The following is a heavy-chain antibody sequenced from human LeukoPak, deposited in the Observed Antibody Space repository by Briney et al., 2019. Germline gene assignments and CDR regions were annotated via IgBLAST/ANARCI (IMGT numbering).Heavy chain of an antibody. Sequence: GGSLRLSCAASGFIFNNYGIHWIRQTPVKGLEWVAFIQNDGSNKFYADSVQGRFTISRDNSKNMVYLQMNTLRPEDTAVYYCARDSGFSGTQRGEYWGQGALVTVSS. CDR1: GFIFNNYG. D-gene: IGHD3/OR15-3a*01. CDR3: ARDSGFSGTQRGEY. V-gene: IGHV3-30*02. CDR2: IQNDGSNK. J-gene: IGHJ4*02.